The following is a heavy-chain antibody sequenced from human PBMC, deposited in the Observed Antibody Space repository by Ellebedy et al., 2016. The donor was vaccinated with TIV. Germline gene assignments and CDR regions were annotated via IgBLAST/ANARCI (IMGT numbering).Heavy chain of an antibody. CDR3: ARVGRMARSRGAFDI. D-gene: IGHD5-24*01. J-gene: IGHJ3*02. V-gene: IGHV3-30-3*01. CDR1: GFTFSSYA. Sequence: PGGSLRLSCAASGFTFSSYAMHWVRQAPGKGLEWVAVISYDGSNKYYADSVKGRFTISRDNSKNTLYLQMNSLRAEDTAVYYCARVGRMARSRGAFDIWGQGTMVTVSS. CDR2: ISYDGSNK.